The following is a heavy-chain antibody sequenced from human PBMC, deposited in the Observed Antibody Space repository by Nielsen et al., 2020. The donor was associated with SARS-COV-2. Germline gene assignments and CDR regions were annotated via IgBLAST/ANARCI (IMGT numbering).Heavy chain of an antibody. J-gene: IGHJ4*02. CDR3: ARAILTGYYGFDY. CDR1: GGTFSSYA. CDR2: IIPIFGTA. V-gene: IGHV1-69*13. Sequence: SMKVSCKASGGTFSSYAISWVRQAPGQGLEWMGGIIPIFGTANYAQKFQGRVTITADESTSTAYMELSSLRSEDTAVYYCARAILTGYYGFDYWGQGTLVTVSS. D-gene: IGHD3-9*01.